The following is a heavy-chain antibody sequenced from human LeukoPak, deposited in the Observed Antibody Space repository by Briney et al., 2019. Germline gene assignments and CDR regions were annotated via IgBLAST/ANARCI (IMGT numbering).Heavy chain of an antibody. CDR3: AKDARGSEGF. CDR1: GFTFSTYA. V-gene: IGHV3-23*01. D-gene: IGHD3-10*01. J-gene: IGHJ4*02. CDR2: VSSGASST. Sequence: TGGSLRLSCAPSGFTFSTYAMRWVRQAPGKGLEWVSAVSSGASSTYYADSVRGRFTISRDNSKNTLYLQMNSLSADDTAVYYCAKDARGSEGFWGQGTLVTVSS.